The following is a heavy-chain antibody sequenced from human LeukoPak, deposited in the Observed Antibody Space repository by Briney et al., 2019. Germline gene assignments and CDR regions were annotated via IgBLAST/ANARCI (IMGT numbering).Heavy chain of an antibody. CDR3: VIERGYSYANLNY. CDR2: INSGNFNI. J-gene: IGHJ4*02. V-gene: IGHV5-51*01. D-gene: IGHD5-18*01. Sequence: GVSLKISCTGSAYIFANYWISWARQTPRKGMGWIGAINSGNFNIVNSPSFQGQVTISVDKSTSTAHLQWRSLEASDTAMYYCVIERGYSYANLNYWGQGTLVTVSP. CDR1: AYIFANYW.